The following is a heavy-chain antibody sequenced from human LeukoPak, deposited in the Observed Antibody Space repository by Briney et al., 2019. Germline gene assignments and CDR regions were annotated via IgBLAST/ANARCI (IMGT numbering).Heavy chain of an antibody. CDR1: TFIFSDYW. CDR2: ISSGGTTT. D-gene: IGHD3-3*01. V-gene: IGHV3-48*01. CDR3: ARATGNYDLG. Sequence: GGSLRLSCAASTFIFSDYWMHWVRHAPGKGLEWISYISSGGTTTYYADSVKGRFTISRDNAKNSLLLQMNSLRAEDTAMYYCARATGNYDLGWGQGTLVTVS. J-gene: IGHJ4*02.